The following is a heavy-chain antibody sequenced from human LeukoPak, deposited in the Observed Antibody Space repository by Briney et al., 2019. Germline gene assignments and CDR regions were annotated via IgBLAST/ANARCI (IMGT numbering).Heavy chain of an antibody. CDR3: ARDSGIYCSSTSCYDWFDP. J-gene: IGHJ5*02. D-gene: IGHD2-2*01. Sequence: ASVKVSCKASGYTFTSYDINWVRQATGQGLEWMGWMNPNSGNTGYAQKFQGRVTMTRNTSISTAYMELSSLRSEDTAVYYCARDSGIYCSSTSCYDWFDPWGQGTLVTVSS. V-gene: IGHV1-8*01. CDR1: GYTFTSYD. CDR2: MNPNSGNT.